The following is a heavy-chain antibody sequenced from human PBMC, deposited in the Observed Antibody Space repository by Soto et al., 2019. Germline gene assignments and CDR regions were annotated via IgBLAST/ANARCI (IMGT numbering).Heavy chain of an antibody. CDR2: INHSGTT. CDR3: ASESHFGSGATVLAY. D-gene: IGHD3-10*01. V-gene: IGHV4-34*01. Sequence: SETLSLTCDVYGGSFSGYIWTWLRQTPGKGLQWIGQINHSGTTSYNPSLYSRVTMSVDRSKNQFSLKVNSVTAADTAVYYCASESHFGSGATVLAYWGKGTLVTVSS. J-gene: IGHJ4*02. CDR1: GGSFSGYI.